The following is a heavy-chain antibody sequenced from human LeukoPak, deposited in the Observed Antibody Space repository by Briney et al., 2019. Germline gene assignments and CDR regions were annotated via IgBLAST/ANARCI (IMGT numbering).Heavy chain of an antibody. V-gene: IGHV3-21*01. CDR2: ISSSSSYI. J-gene: IGHJ4*02. CDR1: GFTFSSYS. CDR3: ARSIAALALDY. D-gene: IGHD6-13*01. Sequence: GGSLRLSCVASGFTFSSYSTNWVRQAPGKGLEWVSSISSSSSYIYYADSVKGRFTISRDNAKNSLYLQMNSLRAEDTAVYYCARSIAALALDYWGQGTLVTVSS.